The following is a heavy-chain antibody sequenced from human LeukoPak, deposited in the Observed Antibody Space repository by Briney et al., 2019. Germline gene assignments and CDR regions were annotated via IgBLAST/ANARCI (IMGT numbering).Heavy chain of an antibody. Sequence: ASVKVSCKASGYTFTSYDINWVRQATGQGLEWMGWMNPNTGNTGYAQKFQGRLTITRDTAISTTYMELSSLTSDDTAVYFCTRGLPRGRMVTLAAANDYWGQGTLVTVSS. CDR2: MNPNTGNT. V-gene: IGHV1-8*03. J-gene: IGHJ4*02. D-gene: IGHD6-25*01. CDR3: TRGLPRGRMVTLAAANDY. CDR1: GYTFTSYD.